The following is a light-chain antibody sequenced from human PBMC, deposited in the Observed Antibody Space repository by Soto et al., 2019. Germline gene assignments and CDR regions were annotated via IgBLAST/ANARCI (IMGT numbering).Light chain of an antibody. V-gene: IGKV1-5*03. CDR1: PSISSW. CDR3: QHYNSYSIT. CDR2: KAS. Sequence: DIQMTQSPSTLSASVGDRVTITCRASPSISSWLAWYQQKPGKAPKLLIYKASSLESGVPSRFSGSGSGTEFTLTISSLQPDDFATYYCQHYNSYSITFGQGTRLEIK. J-gene: IGKJ5*01.